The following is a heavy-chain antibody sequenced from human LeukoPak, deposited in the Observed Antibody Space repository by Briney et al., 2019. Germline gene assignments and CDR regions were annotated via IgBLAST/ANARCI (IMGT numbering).Heavy chain of an antibody. CDR2: INHSGIT. V-gene: IGHV4-34*01. Sequence: SETLSLTCAVYGGSFSGYYWSWIRQPQGKGLEWIGEINHSGITNYKQSLNSPVTISVDTSKNQFSLKLSSVTAADTAVYYCARDLPSGDYFSYYYYYMDVWGKGTTVTISS. J-gene: IGHJ6*03. D-gene: IGHD4-17*01. CDR3: ARDLPSGDYFSYYYYYMDV. CDR1: GGSFSGYY.